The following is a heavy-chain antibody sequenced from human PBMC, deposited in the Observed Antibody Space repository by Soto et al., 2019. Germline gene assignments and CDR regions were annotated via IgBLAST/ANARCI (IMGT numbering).Heavy chain of an antibody. V-gene: IGHV4-39*01. Sequence: SETLSLTCTVPGFSIRSSSYYWGWIRQPPGKGLEWIGSIYYSGSTYYNPSLKSRVTISVDTSKNQFSLKLSSVTAADTAVYHCAIVDTAMVIENYFAYWGQGTLVTIS. CDR1: GFSIRSSSYY. J-gene: IGHJ4*02. CDR3: AIVDTAMVIENYFAY. CDR2: IYYSGST. D-gene: IGHD5-18*01.